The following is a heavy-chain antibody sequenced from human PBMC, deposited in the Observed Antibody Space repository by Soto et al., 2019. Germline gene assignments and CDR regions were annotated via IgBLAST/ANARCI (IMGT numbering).Heavy chain of an antibody. D-gene: IGHD1-7*01. CDR3: AKDRNYPRDQFHY. J-gene: IGHJ4*02. V-gene: IGHV3-23*01. Sequence: GGSLRLSCAASGFTFSTYALSWVRQAPGKGLEWVSAISADGQGIYYADSVRGRFTISRDNSKNTIFLHMDSLRAEDTAVYYCAKDRNYPRDQFHYWGQGTLVTVSS. CDR2: ISADGQGI. CDR1: GFTFSTYA.